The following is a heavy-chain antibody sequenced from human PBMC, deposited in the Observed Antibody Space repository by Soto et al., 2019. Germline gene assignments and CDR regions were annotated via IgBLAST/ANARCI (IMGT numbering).Heavy chain of an antibody. Sequence: QVQLQQWGAGLLKPSETLSLTCAVYGGSFSGCYWSWIRQPPGKGLEWIGEINHSGSTNYNPSLKSRVTISVDTSKNQFSLKLSSVTAADTAVYYCASSYGMDVWGQGTTVTVSS. CDR3: ASSYGMDV. CDR1: GGSFSGCY. V-gene: IGHV4-34*01. J-gene: IGHJ6*02. CDR2: INHSGST.